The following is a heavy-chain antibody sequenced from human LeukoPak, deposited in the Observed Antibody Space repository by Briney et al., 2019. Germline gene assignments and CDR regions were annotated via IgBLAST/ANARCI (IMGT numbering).Heavy chain of an antibody. Sequence: VASVKVSCTASGYTFTSYGISWVRQAPGQGLEWMGWISAYNGNANYAQKLQGRVTMTTDTSTSTAYMELRSLRSDDTAVYYCARDLMYYDFWSGYYRPDAFNIWGQGTMVTVSS. D-gene: IGHD3-3*01. V-gene: IGHV1-18*01. J-gene: IGHJ3*02. CDR1: GYTFTSYG. CDR2: ISAYNGNA. CDR3: ARDLMYYDFWSGYYRPDAFNI.